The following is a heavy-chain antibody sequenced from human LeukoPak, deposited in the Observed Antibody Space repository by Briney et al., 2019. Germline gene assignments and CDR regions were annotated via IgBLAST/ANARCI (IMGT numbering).Heavy chain of an antibody. CDR3: ARHGVLRFLEWLLKVDAFDI. Sequence: SETLSLTCAVYGGSFSGYYWSWIRQPPGKGLEWIGEINHSGSTNYNPSLKSRVTISVDTSKNQFSLKLSSVTAADTAVYYCARHGVLRFLEWLLKVDAFDIWGQGTMVTVSS. CDR2: INHSGST. D-gene: IGHD3-3*01. J-gene: IGHJ3*02. CDR1: GGSFSGYY. V-gene: IGHV4-34*01.